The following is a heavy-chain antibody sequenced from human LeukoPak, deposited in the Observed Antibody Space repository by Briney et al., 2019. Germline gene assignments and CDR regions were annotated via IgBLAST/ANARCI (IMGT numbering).Heavy chain of an antibody. Sequence: ASVKVSCKASGYTFTSYYMHWVRQAPGQGLEWMGIINPSGGSTSYAQKFQGRVTTTRDTSTSTVYMELSSLRSEDTAVYYCARDRGAARPRRWFDPWGQGTLVTVSS. D-gene: IGHD6-6*01. CDR1: GYTFTSYY. J-gene: IGHJ5*02. V-gene: IGHV1-46*01. CDR2: INPSGGST. CDR3: ARDRGAARPRRWFDP.